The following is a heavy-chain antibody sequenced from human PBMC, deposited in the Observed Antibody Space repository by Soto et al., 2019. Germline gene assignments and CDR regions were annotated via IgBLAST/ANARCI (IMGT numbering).Heavy chain of an antibody. V-gene: IGHV1-3*01. D-gene: IGHD3-16*02. CDR2: INADKGNT. CDR3: ARSEVIPEGCDY. Sequence: ASVKVSCKXSGYIFTTYALHWVRQAPGQRLEWMGWINADKGNTKYSQKFQDRVTITRDTSASVAYMELSSLASEDTAVYYCARSEVIPEGCDYWGQGTLVTVSS. J-gene: IGHJ4*02. CDR1: GYIFTTYA.